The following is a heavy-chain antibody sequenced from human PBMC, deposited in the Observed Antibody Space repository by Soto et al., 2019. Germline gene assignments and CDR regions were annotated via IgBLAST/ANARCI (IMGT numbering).Heavy chain of an antibody. Sequence: QVQLVESGGGVVQPGRSLRLSCAASGFTFSSYGMHWVRQAPGKGLEWVAVISYDGSNKYYADSVKGRFTISRDNSKNTRYLQMNSLRAEDTAVYYCAVDMGAAPFDYWGQGPLVTVSS. D-gene: IGHD2-15*01. V-gene: IGHV3-30*03. CDR3: AVDMGAAPFDY. CDR2: ISYDGSNK. CDR1: GFTFSSYG. J-gene: IGHJ4*02.